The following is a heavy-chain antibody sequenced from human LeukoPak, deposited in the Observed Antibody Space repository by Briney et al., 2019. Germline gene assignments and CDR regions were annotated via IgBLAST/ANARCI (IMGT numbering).Heavy chain of an antibody. V-gene: IGHV3-73*01. CDR3: AKVWTAMDYYYYMDV. J-gene: IGHJ6*03. CDR2: IRSKANSYAT. D-gene: IGHD5-18*01. CDR1: GFTFSGSA. Sequence: GGSLRLSCAASGFTFSGSAMHWVRQASGKGLEWVGRIRSKANSYATAYAASVKGRFTISRDDSKNTAYLQMNSLRAEDTAVYYCAKVWTAMDYYYYMDVWGKGTTVTVSS.